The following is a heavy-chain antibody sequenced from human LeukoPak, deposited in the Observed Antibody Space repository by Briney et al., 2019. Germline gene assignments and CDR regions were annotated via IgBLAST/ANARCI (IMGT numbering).Heavy chain of an antibody. Sequence: GGSLRLSCAASGFTFSSYAMSWVRQAPGKGLEWVSAISGSGGSTYYADSVKGRFTISRDNSKNTLYLQMNSLRAEDTAVYYCAKAYCSSTSCYTLRRPYYFDYWGQGTLVPVSS. CDR1: GFTFSSYA. V-gene: IGHV3-23*01. CDR2: ISGSGGST. D-gene: IGHD2-2*02. CDR3: AKAYCSSTSCYTLRRPYYFDY. J-gene: IGHJ4*02.